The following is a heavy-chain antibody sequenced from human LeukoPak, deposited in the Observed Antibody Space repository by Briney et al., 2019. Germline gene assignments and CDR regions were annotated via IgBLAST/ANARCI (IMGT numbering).Heavy chain of an antibody. CDR1: GFTFYMYA. J-gene: IGHJ5*01. D-gene: IGHD3-22*01. CDR3: AKDRPNFHENSGHYYRRDGDS. CDR2: MCGTAGCT. V-gene: IGHV3-23*01. Sequence: GGSLTLSCQASGFTFYMYAMCWVRQAPGKGLEWVASMCGTAGCTFYPDSVKGRFTISRDNSKNVLYLRMNSLTAEDTAIYYCAKDRPNFHENSGHYYRRDGDSWGQGTLVTVSS.